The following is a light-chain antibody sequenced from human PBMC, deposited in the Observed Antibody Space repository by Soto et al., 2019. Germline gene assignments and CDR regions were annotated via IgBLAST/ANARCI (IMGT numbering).Light chain of an antibody. Sequence: DIQMTQSPSSLSASIGDRVTVTCLASQGIGNDLGWYQQRPGKAPKRLIFAASSLQSGVPSRFSGSGSGTQFTLTISSLQPDDFATYYCLQHKAYPYTFGQGTKVDIK. CDR1: QGIGND. J-gene: IGKJ2*01. V-gene: IGKV1-17*01. CDR2: AAS. CDR3: LQHKAYPYT.